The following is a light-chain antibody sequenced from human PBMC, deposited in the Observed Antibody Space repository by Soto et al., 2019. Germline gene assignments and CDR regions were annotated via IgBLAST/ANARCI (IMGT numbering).Light chain of an antibody. V-gene: IGKV3-15*01. Sequence: EVVMTQSPATLSLSPGERATLSCRASQSVSIYLVWYQQKPGQAPRIIIYDSSTRATGISTRFSVSGSGTEFNHTNSRYQSEYFELYYIQPCQNRPYTVGHGPKLEIK. J-gene: IGKJ2*01. CDR3: QPCQNRPYT. CDR1: QSVSIY. CDR2: DSS.